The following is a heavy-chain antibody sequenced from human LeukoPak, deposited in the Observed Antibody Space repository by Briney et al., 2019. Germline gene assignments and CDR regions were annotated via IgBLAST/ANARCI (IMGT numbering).Heavy chain of an antibody. D-gene: IGHD6-13*01. CDR2: IKQDGSEK. CDR1: GFTFSSYW. V-gene: IGHV3-7*03. CDR3: AKVPLIAAPKHFDY. J-gene: IGHJ4*02. Sequence: GGSLRLSCAASGFTFSSYWMSWVRQAPGKGLEWVANIKQDGSEKYYVDSVKGRFTISRDDAKNSLYLQMNRLRAEDTAVYYCAKVPLIAAPKHFDYWGQGTLVTVSS.